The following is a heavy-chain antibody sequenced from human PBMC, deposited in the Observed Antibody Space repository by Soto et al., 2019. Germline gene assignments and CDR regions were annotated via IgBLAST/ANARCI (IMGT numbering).Heavy chain of an antibody. CDR2: IYYSGST. V-gene: IGHV4-39*01. D-gene: IGHD6-13*01. CDR1: GGSISSSIYY. CDR3: APSAPGIALALSRRGAFDI. J-gene: IGHJ3*02. Sequence: SETLSLTCTVSGGSISSSIYYWGWIRQPPGKGLEWIGSIYYSGSTYYNPSLKSRVTISVDTSKNQFSLKLSSVTAADTAVYYCAPSAPGIALALSRRGAFDIGGLATIGTVS.